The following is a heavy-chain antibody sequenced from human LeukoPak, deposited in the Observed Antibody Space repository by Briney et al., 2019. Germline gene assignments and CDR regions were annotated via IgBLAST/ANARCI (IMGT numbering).Heavy chain of an antibody. CDR2: NSAYYGNR. J-gene: IGHJ5*02. Sequence: QRLEWRGWNSAYYGNRNDAHKLQGRVTMTTDTSTSTAYMELRSLRSDDTAVYYYARDRGVRGMYNWFDPWGQGTLVTVSS. CDR3: ARDRGVRGMYNWFDP. V-gene: IGHV1-18*01. D-gene: IGHD3-10*01.